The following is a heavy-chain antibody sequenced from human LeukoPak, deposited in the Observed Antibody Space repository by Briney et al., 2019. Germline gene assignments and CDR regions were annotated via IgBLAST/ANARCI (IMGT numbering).Heavy chain of an antibody. CDR3: ATIGIAVAGTDY. D-gene: IGHD6-19*01. J-gene: IGHJ4*02. CDR1: GFTFSNAW. CDR2: IKSKTDGGTT. Sequence: PGGSLRLSCAASGFTFSNAWMSWVRQAPGKGLEWVGRIKSKTDGGTTDYAAPVKGRFTISRDESKTTLYLEMISLKTKDTGVYYCATIGIAVAGTDYWGQGTLVTVSS. V-gene: IGHV3-15*01.